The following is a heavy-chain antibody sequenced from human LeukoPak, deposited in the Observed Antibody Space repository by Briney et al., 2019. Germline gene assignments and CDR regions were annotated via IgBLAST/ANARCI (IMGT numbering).Heavy chain of an antibody. CDR1: GASISSHY. Sequence: SETLSLTRTVSGASISSHYWSWIRQPPGKGLEWIGCFYYTGTTNSNPSLKSRVTMSLDTSKNQFSLKLTSVTAADTAVYYCARGVLRATFNWFDPWGQGTLVTVSS. V-gene: IGHV4-59*11. CDR2: FYYTGTT. CDR3: ARGVLRATFNWFDP. J-gene: IGHJ5*02. D-gene: IGHD3-3*01.